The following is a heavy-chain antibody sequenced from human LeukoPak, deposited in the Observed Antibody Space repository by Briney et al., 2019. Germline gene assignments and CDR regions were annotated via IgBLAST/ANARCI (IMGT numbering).Heavy chain of an antibody. J-gene: IGHJ6*02. Sequence: GGSLRLSCAASGFTFSSYGMHWVRQAPGKGLEWVAVISYDGSNEYYADSVKGRFTISRDNSKNTLYLQMNSLRAEDTAVYYCAKDSNLWFGELLEVYYYYGMDVWGQGTTVTVSS. D-gene: IGHD3-10*01. CDR2: ISYDGSNE. CDR1: GFTFSSYG. CDR3: AKDSNLWFGELLEVYYYYGMDV. V-gene: IGHV3-30*18.